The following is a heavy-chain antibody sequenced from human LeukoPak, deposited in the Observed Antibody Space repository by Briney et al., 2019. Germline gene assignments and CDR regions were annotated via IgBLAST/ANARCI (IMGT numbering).Heavy chain of an antibody. J-gene: IGHJ6*02. V-gene: IGHV1-69*13. CDR2: IIPIFGTA. D-gene: IGHD2-2*01. Sequence: SVKVSCKASGGTFSSYAISWVRQAPGQGLEWMGGIIPIFGTANYAQKFQGRVTITADESTSTAYMELSSLRSEDTAVYYCARARPYCSSTSCYEYYYGMDVWGQGTTVTVSS. CDR1: GGTFSSYA. CDR3: ARARPYCSSTSCYEYYYGMDV.